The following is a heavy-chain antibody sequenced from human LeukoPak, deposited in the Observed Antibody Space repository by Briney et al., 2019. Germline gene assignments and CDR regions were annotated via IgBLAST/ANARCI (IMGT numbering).Heavy chain of an antibody. D-gene: IGHD3-9*01. CDR2: MNPNSGNT. Sequence: ASVKVSCKASGYTFTSYDINWVRQATGQGLEWMGWMNPNSGNTGYAQKFQGRVTMTRNTSISTAYMELSSLRSEDTAVYYCARGGSAYYDILTGYSEFDYWGQGTLVTVSS. CDR1: GYTFTSYD. V-gene: IGHV1-8*01. CDR3: ARGGSAYYDILTGYSEFDY. J-gene: IGHJ4*02.